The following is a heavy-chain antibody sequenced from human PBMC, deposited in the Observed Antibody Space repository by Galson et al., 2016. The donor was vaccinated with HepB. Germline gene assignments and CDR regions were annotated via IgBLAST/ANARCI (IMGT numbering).Heavy chain of an antibody. CDR1: GFTFSNYY. Sequence: SLRLSCAASGFTFSNYYMSWIRQAPGKGLEWISYISSSGTYTDYADSVKGRFTISRDNAKYSLYLQMNSLRAEDTAVYYCARDGVVVPAANWFDPWGQGTQVTVSS. J-gene: IGHJ5*02. CDR2: ISSSGTYT. CDR3: ARDGVVVPAANWFDP. V-gene: IGHV3-11*06. D-gene: IGHD2-2*01.